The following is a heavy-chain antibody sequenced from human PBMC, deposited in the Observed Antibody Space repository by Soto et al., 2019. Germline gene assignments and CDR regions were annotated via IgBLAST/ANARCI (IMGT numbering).Heavy chain of an antibody. CDR2: IWYDGSNK. V-gene: IGHV3-33*01. CDR1: GFTFSSYG. J-gene: IGHJ6*02. D-gene: IGHD3-3*01. CDR3: GRDRFPVIIPFRSYYYYGMDV. Sequence: QVQLVESGGGVVQPGRSLRLSCAASGFTFSSYGMHWVRQAPGKGLEWVAVIWYDGSNKYYADSVKGRFTISRDNSKNTMYLQMISMRGEDTAVYYCGRDRFPVIIPFRSYYYYGMDVWGQGTTVTVSS.